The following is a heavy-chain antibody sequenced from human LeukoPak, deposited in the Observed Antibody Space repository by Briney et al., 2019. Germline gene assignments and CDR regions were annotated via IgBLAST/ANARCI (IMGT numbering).Heavy chain of an antibody. J-gene: IGHJ5*01. CDR3: ARRRSGAYYYGSGSINWFDF. V-gene: IGHV4-39*01. CDR1: GGSISSSSYY. D-gene: IGHD3-10*01. Sequence: KSSETLSLTCTVSGGSISSSSYYWGWIRQAPGKGLEWIGSFEYGGSTYYNPSLKSRVTISVDTSKNQFSLKLSSVTAADTAVYYCARRRSGAYYYGSGSINWFDFWGQGTLVTVSS. CDR2: FEYGGST.